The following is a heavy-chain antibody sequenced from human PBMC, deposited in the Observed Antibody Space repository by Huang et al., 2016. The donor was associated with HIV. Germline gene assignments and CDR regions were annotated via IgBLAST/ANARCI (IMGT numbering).Heavy chain of an antibody. CDR2: SSGYNGHT. V-gene: IGHV1-18*01. D-gene: IGHD4-17*01. Sequence: QVQLMQSGAAVKKPGASVKVSCKASCYIFSYFGISWVRQAPGQGLEWIGWSSGYNGHTNYAQIFQARIRMTTETATTTVYMDVRSLRSDDTTIYYWARTTGDYVSAMDYWGQGTLVTVSS. CDR3: ARTTGDYVSAMDY. CDR1: CYIFSYFG. J-gene: IGHJ4*02.